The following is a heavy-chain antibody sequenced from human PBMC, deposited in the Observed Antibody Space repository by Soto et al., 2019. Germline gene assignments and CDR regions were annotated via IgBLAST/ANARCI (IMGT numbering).Heavy chain of an antibody. Sequence: WASVKVSCKASGYTFTSYGISWVRQAPGQGLEWMGWISAYNGNTNYAQKLQGRVTMTTDTSTSAAYMELRSLRSDDTAVYYCARERSYSSGYYFDYWGQGTLVTVSS. D-gene: IGHD3-22*01. V-gene: IGHV1-18*01. J-gene: IGHJ4*02. CDR2: ISAYNGNT. CDR1: GYTFTSYG. CDR3: ARERSYSSGYYFDY.